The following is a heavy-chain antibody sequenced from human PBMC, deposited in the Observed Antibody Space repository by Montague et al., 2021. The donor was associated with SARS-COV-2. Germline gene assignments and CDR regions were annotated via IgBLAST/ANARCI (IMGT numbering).Heavy chain of an antibody. CDR3: AKQALTRYCTSTTCFGAAFDI. CDR2: IYISGST. Sequence: TLSLTCSVSGGSISSGSYYWSWIRQPAGKGLEWIGRIYISGSTNYNPSLKSRVTISVDTSKNQFSLKLSSVTAADTAVYYCAKQALTRYCTSTTCFGAAFDIWGQGTMVTVSS. J-gene: IGHJ3*02. CDR1: GGSISSGSYY. V-gene: IGHV4-61*02. D-gene: IGHD2-2*01.